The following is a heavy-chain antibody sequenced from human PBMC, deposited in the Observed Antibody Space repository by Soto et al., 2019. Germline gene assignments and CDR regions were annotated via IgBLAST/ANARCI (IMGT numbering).Heavy chain of an antibody. CDR2: IYYSGST. Sequence: SETLSLTCTFSVVSISSYYWSWIRHPPGKGLEWIGYIYYSGSTNYNPSLKSRVTISVDTSKNQFSLKLSSVTAADTAVYYCAREITIFGVVRQSYFEYWGQGTLVSVS. J-gene: IGHJ4*02. D-gene: IGHD3-3*01. CDR1: VVSISSYY. V-gene: IGHV4-59*01. CDR3: AREITIFGVVRQSYFEY.